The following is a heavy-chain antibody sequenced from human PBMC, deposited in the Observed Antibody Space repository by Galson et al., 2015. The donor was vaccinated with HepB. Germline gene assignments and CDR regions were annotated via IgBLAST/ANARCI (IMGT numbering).Heavy chain of an antibody. CDR2: LYAGGST. V-gene: IGHV3-53*01. CDR1: GFTVSSNY. J-gene: IGHJ4*02. D-gene: IGHD5-24*01. Sequence: SLRLSCAASGFTVSSNYMGWVRQAPGKGLEWVSVLYAGGSTYYTDSAKGRFTVSRDNTRNTLYLQMSSLRAEDTAVYYCARGPQFPYFFDDWGQGTLVTVSS. CDR3: ARGPQFPYFFDD.